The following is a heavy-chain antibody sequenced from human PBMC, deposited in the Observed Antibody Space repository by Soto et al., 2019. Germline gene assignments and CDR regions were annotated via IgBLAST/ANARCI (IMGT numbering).Heavy chain of an antibody. J-gene: IGHJ4*02. Sequence: QVQLQESGPGLVKPSQTLSLTCAVSGASIKTGGYYWTWIRQHPTKGLEWIGYIYFSGTTWYNPSLKSRFVMSVVLSQNHLYLNLTSVTAADTAVYFCATNRGFDFYYFDSWGQGTPVTVSS. CDR1: GASIKTGGYY. V-gene: IGHV4-31*11. D-gene: IGHD5-12*01. CDR2: IYFSGTT. CDR3: ATNRGFDFYYFDS.